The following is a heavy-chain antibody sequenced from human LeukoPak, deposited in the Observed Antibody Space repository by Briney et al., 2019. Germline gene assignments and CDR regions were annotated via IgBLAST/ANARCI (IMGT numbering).Heavy chain of an antibody. D-gene: IGHD3-22*01. CDR2: INHSGST. J-gene: IGHJ4*02. V-gene: IGHV4-34*01. CDR3: ASNGYYDSSGYCCY. CDR1: GGSFSDYY. Sequence: SETLSLTCAVYGGSFSDYYWSWIRQPPGKGLEWIGEINHSGSTNYNPSLKSRVTISVDTSKNQFSLKLSSVTAADTAVYYCASNGYYDSSGYCCYWGQGTLVTVSS.